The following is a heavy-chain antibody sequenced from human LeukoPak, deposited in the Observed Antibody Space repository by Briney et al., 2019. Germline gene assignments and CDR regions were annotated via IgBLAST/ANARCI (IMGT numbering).Heavy chain of an antibody. J-gene: IGHJ4*02. CDR1: GYNFIIYG. CDR2: INNNIGDT. D-gene: IGHD2-15*01. V-gene: IGHV1-18*01. Sequence: ASVKVSCKASGYNFIIYGLTWVRQAPGQQLEWRGWINNNIGDTNYAQKIQDRVTMITDTSTTTANMELRSLRYDDTAVYYCARYPRYCGSGGCMGFDHWGQGTLVTVSS. CDR3: ARYPRYCGSGGCMGFDH.